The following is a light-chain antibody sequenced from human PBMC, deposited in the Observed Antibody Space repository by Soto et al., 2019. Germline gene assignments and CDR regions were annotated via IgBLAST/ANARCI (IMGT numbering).Light chain of an antibody. CDR2: SAS. V-gene: IGKV1-16*02. CDR1: QDSSDD. Sequence: DIQITQSPSSLSASVGDRVTITCRASQDSSDDLAWFQLIPGKAPKSLIYSASSLQSGVPSKFSGSGSGTDFTLTISSLQPGDFATYYCVQYNSFPFTFGPGNKVDI. J-gene: IGKJ3*01. CDR3: VQYNSFPFT.